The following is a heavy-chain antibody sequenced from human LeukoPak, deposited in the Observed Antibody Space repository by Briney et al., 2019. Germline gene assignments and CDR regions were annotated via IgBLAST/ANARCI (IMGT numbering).Heavy chain of an antibody. Sequence: SETLSLTCTVSGASISTYYWSWIRQPAGKGLEWIGRMYFSGETNYNPSLKSRVTMSLDTSKNHFSLDLNSVTAADTVVYYCARKPKDCSGGTCYWYYFDYWGQGTLVTVSS. J-gene: IGHJ4*02. CDR2: MYFSGET. D-gene: IGHD2-15*01. CDR3: ARKPKDCSGGTCYWYYFDY. CDR1: GASISTYY. V-gene: IGHV4-4*07.